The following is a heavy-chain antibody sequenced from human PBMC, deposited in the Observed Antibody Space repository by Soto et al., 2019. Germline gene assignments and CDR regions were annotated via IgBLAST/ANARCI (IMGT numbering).Heavy chain of an antibody. J-gene: IGHJ6*02. Sequence: ASVKVSCKASGYSFTNYGISWVRQAPGQGLEWMGGIIPIFGTANYAQKFQGRVTITADESTSTAYMELSSLRSEDKAVYYCASGVLVGATTGPYYYYGMDVWGQGTTVTVSS. CDR3: ASGVLVGATTGPYYYYGMDV. CDR2: IIPIFGTA. D-gene: IGHD1-26*01. V-gene: IGHV1-69*13. CDR1: GYSFTNYG.